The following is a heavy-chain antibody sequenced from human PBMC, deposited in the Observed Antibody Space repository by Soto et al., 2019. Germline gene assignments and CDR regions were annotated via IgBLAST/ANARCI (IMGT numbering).Heavy chain of an antibody. CDR3: ARVEYCTNGVCYRYYGMDV. J-gene: IGHJ6*02. CDR1: GGTFSSYA. CDR2: IIPIFGTA. Sequence: SVKVSCKTSGGTFSSYAISWVRQAPGQGLEWMGGIIPIFGTANYAQKFQGRVTITADKSTSTAYMELSSLRSEDTAVYYCARVEYCTNGVCYRYYGMDVWGQGTTVTVSS. D-gene: IGHD2-8*01. V-gene: IGHV1-69*06.